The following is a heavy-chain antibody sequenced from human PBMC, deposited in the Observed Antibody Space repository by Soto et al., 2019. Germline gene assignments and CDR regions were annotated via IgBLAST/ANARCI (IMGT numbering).Heavy chain of an antibody. V-gene: IGHV2-26*01. CDR1: GFSLSNARMG. Sequence: QVTLKESGPVLVKPTETLTLTCTVSGFSLSNARMGVTWIRQPPGKALEWLAHIFSNDEKSYSTSLESRLTISKDTSKSQVVLTMTSVDPVDTATYYCARMKGYYDSSGYPPTFYYYGMDVWGQGTTVIVSS. D-gene: IGHD3-22*01. CDR3: ARMKGYYDSSGYPPTFYYYGMDV. CDR2: IFSNDEK. J-gene: IGHJ6*02.